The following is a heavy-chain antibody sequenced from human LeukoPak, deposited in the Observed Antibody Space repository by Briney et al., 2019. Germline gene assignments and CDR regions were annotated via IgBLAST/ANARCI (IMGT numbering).Heavy chain of an antibody. V-gene: IGHV3-53*01. Sequence: GGSLRLSCAASGFTVSSNHMTWVRQAPGKGLEWVSGIYTGGLTFYADSVTGRFTISRDNSKNTVYLQMNSLGVEDTARYYCARDNAPAGGGLDYWGQGTLVTVSS. CDR2: IYTGGLT. CDR3: ARDNAPAGGGLDY. CDR1: GFTVSSNH. D-gene: IGHD2-2*01. J-gene: IGHJ4*02.